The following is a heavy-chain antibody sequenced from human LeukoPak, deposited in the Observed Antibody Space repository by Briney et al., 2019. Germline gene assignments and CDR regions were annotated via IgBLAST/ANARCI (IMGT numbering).Heavy chain of an antibody. Sequence: PSETLSLTCTVSSGSISSSSYDWGWIRQPPGKRLEWIGSIYYSGSTYYDPSLKSRVTISVDTSKNHFSLKLSSVTAADTAVYYCARHGDIGRDYFDYWGQGTLVTVSS. J-gene: IGHJ4*02. CDR3: ARHGDIGRDYFDY. CDR1: SGSISSSSYD. V-gene: IGHV4-39*01. CDR2: IYYSGST. D-gene: IGHD7-27*01.